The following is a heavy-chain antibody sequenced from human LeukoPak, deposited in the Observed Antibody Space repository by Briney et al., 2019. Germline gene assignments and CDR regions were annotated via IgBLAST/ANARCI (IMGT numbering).Heavy chain of an antibody. Sequence: KPSETLSLTCAVYGGSFSGYYWSWIRQPPGKGLEWIGEINHSGSTNYNPSLKSRVTISVDTSKNQFSLKLSSVTAADTTVYYCARYYYDSSGSFDYWGQGTLVTVSS. CDR3: ARYYYDSSGSFDY. CDR1: GGSFSGYY. V-gene: IGHV4-34*01. CDR2: INHSGST. J-gene: IGHJ4*02. D-gene: IGHD3-22*01.